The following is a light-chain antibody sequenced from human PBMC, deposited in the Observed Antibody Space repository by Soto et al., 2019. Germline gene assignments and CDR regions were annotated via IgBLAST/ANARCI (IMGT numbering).Light chain of an antibody. CDR1: SSDVGGYNY. CDR2: EVT. Sequence: QSALTQPPSASGSPGQSVTISCTGTSSDVGGYNYVSWYQQHPGKAPKLMIYEVTKRPSGVPDRFSGSKSGNTASLTVSGLQAEDEAEYYCSSYRSGGTFVFGSGTKVTVL. V-gene: IGLV2-8*01. J-gene: IGLJ1*01. CDR3: SSYRSGGTFV.